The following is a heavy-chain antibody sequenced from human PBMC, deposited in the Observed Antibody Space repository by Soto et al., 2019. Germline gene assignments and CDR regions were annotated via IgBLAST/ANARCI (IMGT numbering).Heavy chain of an antibody. CDR1: GFTFSSYG. Sequence: QVQLVESGGGVVQPGRSLRLSCAASGFTFSSYGMHWVRQAPGKGLEWVAVISYDGSNKYYADSVKGRFTISRDNSKNTLYLQMNSLRAEDTAVYYCAKDIVRFGALYPTTIDYWGQGTLVTVSS. D-gene: IGHD3-10*01. J-gene: IGHJ4*02. CDR3: AKDIVRFGALYPTTIDY. CDR2: ISYDGSNK. V-gene: IGHV3-30*18.